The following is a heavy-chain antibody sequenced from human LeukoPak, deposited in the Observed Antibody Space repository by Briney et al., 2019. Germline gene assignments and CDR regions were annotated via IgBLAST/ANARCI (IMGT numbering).Heavy chain of an antibody. CDR1: GFTFSSYI. CDR3: ARDLSKYDFWSGYDYYYYYMDV. D-gene: IGHD3-3*01. V-gene: IGHV3-21*01. J-gene: IGHJ6*03. CDR2: ISSSNTYI. Sequence: GGSLRLSCATSGFTFSSYIMNWVRQAPGKGLEWVSSISSSNTYIYYADSVKGRFTISRDNAKNSLYLQMNSLRAEDTAVYYCARDLSKYDFWSGYDYYYYYMDVWGEGTTVTVSS.